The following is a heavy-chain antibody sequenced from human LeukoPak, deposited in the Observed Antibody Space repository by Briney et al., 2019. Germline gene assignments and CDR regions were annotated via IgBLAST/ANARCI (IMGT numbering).Heavy chain of an antibody. V-gene: IGHV4-61*02. CDR1: GASISDGSFY. CDR2: IYTSGST. J-gene: IGHJ4*02. CDR3: ARGLPRYYFDN. Sequence: SETLSLTCTVSGASISDGSFYWTWLRQPAGEGLEWIGRIYTSGSTEYSPSFKSRVTISVDTSKNQFSLRLSSVTAADTAVYYCARGLPRYYFDNWGQGTLVAVSS.